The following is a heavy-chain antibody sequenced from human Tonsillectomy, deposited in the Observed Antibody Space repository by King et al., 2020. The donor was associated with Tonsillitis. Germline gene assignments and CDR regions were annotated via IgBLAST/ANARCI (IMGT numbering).Heavy chain of an antibody. D-gene: IGHD2-15*01. CDR2: ISSNDDK. Sequence: TLKESGPTLVKPTQTLTLTCTFSGFSLNTNEVGVGWIRQPPGKALEWLALISSNDDKRYRPSLKSRLTITKDTSKNQVVLTMTNMDPVDTATYYCAPSLGSIDFDYWGQGALVTVSS. V-gene: IGHV2-5*01. CDR1: GFSLNTNEVG. J-gene: IGHJ4*02. CDR3: APSLGSIDFDY.